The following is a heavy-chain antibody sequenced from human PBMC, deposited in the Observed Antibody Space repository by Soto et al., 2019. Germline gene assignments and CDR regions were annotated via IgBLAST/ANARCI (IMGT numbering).Heavy chain of an antibody. V-gene: IGHV2-5*01. CDR2: IFWNDDR. J-gene: IGHJ4*02. Sequence: QITLTESGPTLVRPTQPLTLTCTFSGFSLTTSGVGVGWIRQPPGKAPEWLALIFWNDDRRYSPTLRNRITITKDTSKTQVVLMMTNMDPVDTATYYCAHRRVSPGWIYGSPSYYWDYWGQGTLVTVSS. CDR3: AHRRVSPGWIYGSPSYYWDY. D-gene: IGHD3-10*01. CDR1: GFSLTTSGVG.